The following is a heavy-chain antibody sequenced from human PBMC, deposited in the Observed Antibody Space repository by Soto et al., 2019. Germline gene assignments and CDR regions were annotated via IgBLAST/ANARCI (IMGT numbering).Heavy chain of an antibody. CDR1: GFTFSSYA. V-gene: IGHV3-30-3*01. J-gene: IGHJ2*01. D-gene: IGHD4-17*01. CDR2: ISYDGSNK. CDR3: ARSYGDSYLWYFDL. Sequence: GGSLRLSCAASGFTFSSYAMHWVRQAPGKGLEWVAVISYDGSNKYYADSVKGRFTISRDNSKNTLYLQMNSLRAEDTAVYYCARSYGDSYLWYFDLWGRGTLVTVSS.